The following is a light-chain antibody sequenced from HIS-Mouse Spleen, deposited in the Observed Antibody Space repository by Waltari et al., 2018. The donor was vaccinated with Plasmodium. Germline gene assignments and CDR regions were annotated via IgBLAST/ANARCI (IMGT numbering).Light chain of an antibody. CDR3: QQSYSTWT. Sequence: DIQMTQSPSSLSASVGDRVTLTSRASQSISSYLNWYQQKPGKAPNLLSYAASSLKSRVPSRFSGSGSATDFTLTSSSLQHEDSATYCCQQSYSTWTFGQGTKVEIK. V-gene: IGKV1-39*01. J-gene: IGKJ1*01. CDR2: AAS. CDR1: QSISSY.